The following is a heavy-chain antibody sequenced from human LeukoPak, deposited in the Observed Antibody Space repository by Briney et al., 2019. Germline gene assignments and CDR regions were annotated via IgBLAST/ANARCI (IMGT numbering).Heavy chain of an antibody. V-gene: IGHV3-7*04. CDR1: GFTFSDYW. D-gene: IGHD5-18*01. CDR2: IQQDGSEK. CDR3: ARDRGFSYGIDF. J-gene: IGHJ4*02. Sequence: PGGSLRLSCAASGFTFSDYWMSRVRQAPGKGLEWVDNIQQDGSEKYYVDSVKGRFTISRDNAKKSLCLQVSSLRGEDTAVYYCARDRGFSYGIDFWGQGTLVTVSS.